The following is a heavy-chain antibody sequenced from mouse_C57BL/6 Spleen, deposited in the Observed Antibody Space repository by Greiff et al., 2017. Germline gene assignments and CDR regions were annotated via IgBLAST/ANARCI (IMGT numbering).Heavy chain of an antibody. CDR2: IDPSDSYT. CDR1: GYTFTSYW. CDR3: ASVGYYRFAY. V-gene: IGHV1-59*01. J-gene: IGHJ3*01. D-gene: IGHD2-3*01. Sequence: QVQLQQPGAELVRPGTSVKLSCKASGYTFTSYWMHWVKQRPGQGLEWIGVIDPSDSYTNYNQKFKGKATLTVDTSSSTAYMQLSRLTSEDSAVYYCASVGYYRFAYWGKGTLVTVSA.